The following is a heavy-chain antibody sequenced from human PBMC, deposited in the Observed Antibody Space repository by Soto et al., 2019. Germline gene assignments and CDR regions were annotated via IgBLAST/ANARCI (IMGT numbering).Heavy chain of an antibody. Sequence: ASVKVSCKASGYTFTGYYMHWVRQAPGQGLEWIGWINPNSGGTNYAQKFQGWVTMTRDTSISTAYMELSRLRSDDTAVYYCARGYSSSWYGSWFDPWGQGTLVTVSS. CDR1: GYTFTGYY. D-gene: IGHD6-13*01. J-gene: IGHJ5*02. CDR2: INPNSGGT. CDR3: ARGYSSSWYGSWFDP. V-gene: IGHV1-2*04.